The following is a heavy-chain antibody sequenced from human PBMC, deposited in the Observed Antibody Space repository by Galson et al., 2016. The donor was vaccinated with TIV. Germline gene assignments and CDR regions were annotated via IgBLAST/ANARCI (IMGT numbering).Heavy chain of an antibody. Sequence: SVKVSCKVSGDTLSDLSMHWVRQTPGKGLEWMGGFDPEDGETIYAQKFQGRVTMTEDTSTDTAYMELRSLRSEDTAVYYCATLAGYCSRPSCSMDRKIPRSNWFAPWGQGTLVSVSS. D-gene: IGHD2-2*01. CDR1: GDTLSDLS. V-gene: IGHV1-24*01. J-gene: IGHJ5*02. CDR2: FDPEDGET. CDR3: ATLAGYCSRPSCSMDRKIPRSNWFAP.